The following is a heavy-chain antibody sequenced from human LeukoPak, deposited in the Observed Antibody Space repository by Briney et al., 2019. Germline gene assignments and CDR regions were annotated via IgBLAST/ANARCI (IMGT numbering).Heavy chain of an antibody. D-gene: IGHD6-19*01. J-gene: IGHJ4*02. CDR2: INPDSGGT. CDR1: GYTFTGYY. V-gene: IGHV1-2*02. CDR3: ARVLFYSSGNKSNRVDY. Sequence: ASVKVSCKASGYTFTGYYMHWVRQAPGQRLEWMGWINPDSGGTNYAQKFQGRVTMTRDTSIRTAYMELSRLRSDDTAVYYCARVLFYSSGNKSNRVDYWGQGTLVTVSS.